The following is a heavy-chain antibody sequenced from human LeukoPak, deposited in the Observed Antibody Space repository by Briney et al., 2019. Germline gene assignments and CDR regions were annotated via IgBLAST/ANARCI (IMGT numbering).Heavy chain of an antibody. CDR2: FDPEDGET. CDR1: GYTLTELS. J-gene: IGHJ6*02. V-gene: IGHV1-24*01. CDR3: ASTWKVVVPAAIGYFYGMDV. D-gene: IGHD2-2*02. Sequence: ASVKVSCKVSGYTLTELSMHWARQAPGKGLEWMGSFDPEDGETIYPQKFQGRVTMTEDTSTDTAYMELSSLRSEDTAVYYCASTWKVVVPAAIGYFYGMDVWGQGTTVTVSS.